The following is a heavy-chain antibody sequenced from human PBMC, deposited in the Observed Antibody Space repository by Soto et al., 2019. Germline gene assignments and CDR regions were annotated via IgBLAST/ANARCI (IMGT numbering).Heavy chain of an antibody. J-gene: IGHJ4*02. CDR2: MYHSGNT. CDR3: SRLYDSSGYQHYFDY. Sequence: SETLSLTCTVSGYSITNGYFWGWIRQPPGKGLECIGSMYHSGNTYYNPSLKSRVTISVDTSKNQFSLRLSSVTAADTAVYYCSRLYDSSGYQHYFDYWGQGTPVTVSS. D-gene: IGHD3-22*01. V-gene: IGHV4-38-2*02. CDR1: GYSITNGYF.